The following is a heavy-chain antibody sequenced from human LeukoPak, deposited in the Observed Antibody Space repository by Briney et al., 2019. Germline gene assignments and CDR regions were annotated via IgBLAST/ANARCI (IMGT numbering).Heavy chain of an antibody. V-gene: IGHV4-59*01. CDR2: IYYRGNT. D-gene: IGHD3-22*01. Sequence: PSETLCFTCTVSGVSLSYYYWSWIRQPPGKGLEWIGYIYYRGNTNYNPSLKSRVTVSVDTSKSQFSLMLTSVTAADTAVYYCARSTTYYFDSSGYPVFDYWGQGALVTVPP. J-gene: IGHJ4*02. CDR1: GVSLSYYY. CDR3: ARSTTYYFDSSGYPVFDY.